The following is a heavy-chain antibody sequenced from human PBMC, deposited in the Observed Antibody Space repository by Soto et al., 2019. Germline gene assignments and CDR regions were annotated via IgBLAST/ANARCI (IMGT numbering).Heavy chain of an antibody. V-gene: IGHV3-23*01. Sequence: EVQLLESGGGLVQPGGSLRLSCAASGFTFSSYAMSWVRQAPGKGLEWVSAISCSGGSTYYADSVKGRFTISRDNSKNTLYLQMNSLSAEDTAVYYCARTVYGDRGVWFDPWGQGTLVTVSS. J-gene: IGHJ5*02. CDR1: GFTFSSYA. D-gene: IGHD4-17*01. CDR2: ISCSGGST. CDR3: ARTVYGDRGVWFDP.